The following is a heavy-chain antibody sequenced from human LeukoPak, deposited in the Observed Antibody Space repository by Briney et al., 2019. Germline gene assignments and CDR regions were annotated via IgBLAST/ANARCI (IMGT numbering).Heavy chain of an antibody. CDR1: GYSFTSYW. V-gene: IGHV5-51*01. CDR2: IYPGDSDT. J-gene: IGHJ4*02. Sequence: GESLQISCKGSGYSFTSYWIGWVRQLPGKGLEWMGIIYPGDSDTRYSPSFQGQVTISADKSISTAYLQWSSLKASDTAMYYCARSRYYGGNLWFLDYWGQGTLVTVSS. D-gene: IGHD4-23*01. CDR3: ARSRYYGGNLWFLDY.